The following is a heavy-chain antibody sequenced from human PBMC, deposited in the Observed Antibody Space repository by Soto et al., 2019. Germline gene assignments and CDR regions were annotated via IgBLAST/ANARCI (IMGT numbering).Heavy chain of an antibody. CDR3: ARSPSSGWDYFDY. CDR2: INSDGSAT. Sequence: PGGSLRLSCAASEFTFSNYWMYWVRQAPGKGLVWISRINSDGSATSCADSVKGRFTISRDNAKNTLYLQMNSLRADDTSVYYCARSPSSGWDYFDYWGQGTLVTVSS. J-gene: IGHJ4*02. CDR1: EFTFSNYW. D-gene: IGHD6-19*01. V-gene: IGHV3-74*01.